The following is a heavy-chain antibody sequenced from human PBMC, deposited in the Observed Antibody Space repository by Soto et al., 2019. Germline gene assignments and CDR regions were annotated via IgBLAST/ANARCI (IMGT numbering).Heavy chain of an antibody. D-gene: IGHD3-10*01. CDR3: AKRGSGSYYDY. CDR1: GFTFSSYA. J-gene: IGHJ4*02. Sequence: EVELLESGGGLVQPGGSLRLSCSASGFTFSSYAMRWVRQAPGKGLEWVSAISGSGGSTYYADSVKGRFTISRENSKNTLYLQLTSLRAEDTAVYYCAKRGSGSYYDYWGQGTLVTVSS. CDR2: ISGSGGST. V-gene: IGHV3-23*01.